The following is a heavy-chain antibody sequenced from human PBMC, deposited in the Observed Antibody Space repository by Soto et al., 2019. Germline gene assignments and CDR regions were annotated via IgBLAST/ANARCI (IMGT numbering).Heavy chain of an antibody. J-gene: IGHJ5*02. V-gene: IGHV4-59*02. CDR1: GGSVSVYY. Sequence: SETLALTCKVTGGSVSVYYWNWMRQSPGKGLEWIGYISYSGTTKYNPSLKSRVTLSVDTSKNQFSLKLSSVTAADTAVYYCARSRRNYFDPWGQGTLVTVSS. CDR2: ISYSGTT. CDR3: ARSRRNYFDP.